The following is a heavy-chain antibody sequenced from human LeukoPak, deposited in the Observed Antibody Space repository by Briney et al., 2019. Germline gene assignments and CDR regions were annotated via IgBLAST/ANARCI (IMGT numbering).Heavy chain of an antibody. V-gene: IGHV3-53*01. CDR3: TGDVYQH. D-gene: IGHD1-14*01. CDR1: GLTVNSKY. J-gene: IGHJ1*01. CDR2: IYSGGST. Sequence: GGSLRLSCAASGLTVNSKYMSWVRQAPGKGLEWVSIIYSGGSTNYADSVKGRFTISRDNSKNTVYLQMNSLRAEDTAVYYCTGDVYQHWGQGSLVTVSS.